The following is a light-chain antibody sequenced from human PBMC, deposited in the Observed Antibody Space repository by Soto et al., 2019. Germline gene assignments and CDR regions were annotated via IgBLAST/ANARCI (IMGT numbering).Light chain of an antibody. CDR3: QQYGTSPPLT. J-gene: IGKJ4*01. Sequence: DIVLTQSPGTLSLSPGERATLSCRASQSVRSNYLAWYQQKPGQAPRLLIYGASTSATGIPDRFSGSGSATDFTLTISRLEPEDFAVYYCQQYGTSPPLTFGGGTNVELK. CDR1: QSVRSNY. V-gene: IGKV3-20*01. CDR2: GAS.